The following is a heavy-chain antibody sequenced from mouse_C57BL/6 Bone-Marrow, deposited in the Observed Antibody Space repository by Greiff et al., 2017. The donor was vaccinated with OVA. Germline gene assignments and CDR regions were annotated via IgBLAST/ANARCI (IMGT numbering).Heavy chain of an antibody. Sequence: QVQLQQPGAELVKPGASVKMSCKASGYTFTSYWITWVKQRPGQGLEWIGDIYPGSGSTNYNEKFKSKATLTIDTSSSTAYMQLSSLTSEDSAVYYCARSLYYRYYYAMDYWGQGTSVTVSS. CDR2: IYPGSGST. CDR1: GYTFTSYW. CDR3: ARSLYYRYYYAMDY. J-gene: IGHJ4*01. V-gene: IGHV1-55*01. D-gene: IGHD2-1*01.